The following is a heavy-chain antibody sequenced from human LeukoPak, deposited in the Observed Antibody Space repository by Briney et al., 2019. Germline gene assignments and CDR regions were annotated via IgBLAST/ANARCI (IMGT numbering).Heavy chain of an antibody. J-gene: IGHJ4*02. Sequence: ASVKVSCKVSGYTLTELSMHWVRQAPGKGLEGMGGFDPEDGETIYAQKFQGRVTMTEDTSTDTAYMELSSLRSEDTAVYYCATAEGCSWYYGYWGQGTLVTVSS. CDR2: FDPEDGET. V-gene: IGHV1-24*01. CDR3: ATAEGCSWYYGY. D-gene: IGHD6-13*01. CDR1: GYTLTELS.